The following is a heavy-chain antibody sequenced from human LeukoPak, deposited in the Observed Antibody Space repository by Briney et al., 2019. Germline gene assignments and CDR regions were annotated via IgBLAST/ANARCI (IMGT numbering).Heavy chain of an antibody. CDR1: GLTFSSYW. V-gene: IGHV3-74*01. CDR3: AKGGPETGYYYGSGSYCLDY. CDR2: INADGSTT. Sequence: GGSLRLSCAASGLTFSSYWMHWVRQAPGKGLVWVSRINADGSTTTYADSVKGRFTISRDNAKNTLYLQMNSLRAEDTAVYYCAKGGPETGYYYGSGSYCLDYWGQGTLVTVSS. J-gene: IGHJ4*02. D-gene: IGHD3-10*01.